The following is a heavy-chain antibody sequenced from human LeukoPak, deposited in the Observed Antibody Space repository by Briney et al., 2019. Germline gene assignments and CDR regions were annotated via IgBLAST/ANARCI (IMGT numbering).Heavy chain of an antibody. V-gene: IGHV3-23*01. Sequence: PGGSLRLSCAASGFTFSSYAMSWVRQAPGKGLEWVSAISGSGGSTYYADSVKGRFTISRDNSKNALYLQMNSLRAEDTAVYYCAKSKQGGWYSGDYWGQGTLVTVSS. J-gene: IGHJ4*02. CDR3: AKSKQGGWYSGDY. CDR1: GFTFSSYA. D-gene: IGHD6-19*01. CDR2: ISGSGGST.